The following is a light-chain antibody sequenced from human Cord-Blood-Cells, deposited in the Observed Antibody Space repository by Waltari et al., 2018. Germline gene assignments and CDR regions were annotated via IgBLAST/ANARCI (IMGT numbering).Light chain of an antibody. V-gene: IGKV1-5*03. Sequence: DIQMTQSPSTLSASVGDRVTITCRDSQSISSWLAWYQQKPGKAPKLLIYKASSLESGVPSRFSGSGSGTEFTLTISSLQADDFATYDCQQYNSYSQTFDQGP. CDR1: QSISSW. CDR3: QQYNSYSQT. J-gene: IGKJ1*01. CDR2: KAS.